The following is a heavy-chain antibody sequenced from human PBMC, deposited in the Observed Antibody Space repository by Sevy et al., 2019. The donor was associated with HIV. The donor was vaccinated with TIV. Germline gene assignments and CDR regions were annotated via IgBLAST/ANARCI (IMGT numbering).Heavy chain of an antibody. D-gene: IGHD6-19*01. V-gene: IGHV3-30-3*01. CDR2: ISYDGSNK. J-gene: IGHJ4*02. Sequence: GGSLRLSCAASGFTFSSYAMHWVRQAPGKGPEWVAVISYDGSNKYYADSVKGRFTISRDNSKNTLYLQMNSLRAEDTAVYYCARDRGSSPLWDFDYWGQGTLVTVSS. CDR3: ARDRGSSPLWDFDY. CDR1: GFTFSSYA.